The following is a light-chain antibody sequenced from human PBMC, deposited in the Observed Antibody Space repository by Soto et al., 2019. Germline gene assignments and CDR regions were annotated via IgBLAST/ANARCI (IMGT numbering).Light chain of an antibody. V-gene: IGKV3-20*01. CDR1: QSVRSSH. J-gene: IGKJ1*01. CDR2: GAS. Sequence: EIVLTQSPGTLSLSPGGRATVSCRASQSVRSSHLAWYQQKPGQAPRLLLYGASTRATGIPDRFSGSGSGTDFTLTISSLQPEDFATYSCQQSYNSPQTFGRGTKVDIK. CDR3: QQSYNSPQT.